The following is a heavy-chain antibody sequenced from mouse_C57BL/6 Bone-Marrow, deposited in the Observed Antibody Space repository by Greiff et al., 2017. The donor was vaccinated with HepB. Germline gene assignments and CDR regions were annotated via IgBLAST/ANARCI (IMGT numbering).Heavy chain of an antibody. CDR3: ARSVYYSNYVGGFDYAMDY. V-gene: IGHV1-82*01. CDR1: GYAFSSSW. Sequence: VQGVESGPELVKPGASVKISCKASGYAFSSSWMNWVKQRPGKGLEWIGRIYPGDGDTNYNGKFKGKATLTADKSSSTAYMQLSSLTSEDSAVYFCARSVYYSNYVGGFDYAMDYWGQGTSVTVSS. CDR2: IYPGDGDT. J-gene: IGHJ4*01. D-gene: IGHD2-5*01.